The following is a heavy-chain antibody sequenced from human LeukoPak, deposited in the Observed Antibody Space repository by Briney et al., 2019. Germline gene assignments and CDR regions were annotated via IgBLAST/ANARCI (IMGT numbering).Heavy chain of an antibody. V-gene: IGHV1-18*01. J-gene: IGHJ4*02. CDR1: GYTFISYG. CDR2: IGAYNGNT. CDR3: ARDGIYYENDY. Sequence: SVKVSCKASGYTFISYGISWVRQAPGQGLGWMGWIGAYNGNTNYAQKLQGRVTMTTDTSTSTAYMELRSLRSDDTAVYYCARDGIYYENDYWGQGTLVTVSS. D-gene: IGHD1-26*01.